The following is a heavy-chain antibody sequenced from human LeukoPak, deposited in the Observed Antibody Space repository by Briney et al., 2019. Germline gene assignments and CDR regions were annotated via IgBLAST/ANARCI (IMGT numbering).Heavy chain of an antibody. Sequence: PSETLSHTCTVSGGSISSSSYYWGWIRQPPGKGLEWIGSIYYSGSTYYNPSLKSRVTISVDTSKNQFSLKLSSVTAADTAVYYCARVRSGSCCWFDPWGQGTLVTVSS. CDR2: IYYSGST. CDR1: GGSISSSSYY. V-gene: IGHV4-39*07. J-gene: IGHJ5*02. D-gene: IGHD2-15*01. CDR3: ARVRSGSCCWFDP.